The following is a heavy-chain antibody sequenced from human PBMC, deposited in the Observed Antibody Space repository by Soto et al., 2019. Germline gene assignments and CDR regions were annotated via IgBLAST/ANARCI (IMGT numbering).Heavy chain of an antibody. D-gene: IGHD1-7*01. Sequence: EVQLVESGGGLVQPGGSLRLSCAASGFTLSSYWMHWVRQVPGKGLMWVSRINTDGIRTNYADSVKGRFTISRDNAKNTLYLQMNSLRAEDTAVYYCARDLGNYDRYDFDYWGQGTLVTVSS. CDR3: ARDLGNYDRYDFDY. CDR1: GFTLSSYW. V-gene: IGHV3-74*01. J-gene: IGHJ4*02. CDR2: INTDGIRT.